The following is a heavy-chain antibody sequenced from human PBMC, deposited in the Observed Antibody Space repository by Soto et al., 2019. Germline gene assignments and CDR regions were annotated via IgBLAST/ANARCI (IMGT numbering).Heavy chain of an antibody. V-gene: IGHV4-34*01. Sequence: SETLSLTCAVYGGSFSGDYWTWFRQPPGTGLEWIGEINHSGSTNYNPSLKSRVIISVDTSKNQFSLKLSSVTAADTAVYYCAREGALLYGGNPDYYYTVGVWGQGTTVT. D-gene: IGHD4-17*01. CDR1: GGSFSGDY. J-gene: IGHJ6*02. CDR3: AREGALLYGGNPDYYYTVGV. CDR2: INHSGST.